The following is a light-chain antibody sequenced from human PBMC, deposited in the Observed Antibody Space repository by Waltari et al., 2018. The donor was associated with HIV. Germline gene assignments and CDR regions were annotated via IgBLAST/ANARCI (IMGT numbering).Light chain of an antibody. V-gene: IGKV4-1*01. CDR1: QSVLYSSNNKNY. CDR3: QQYYNTPIT. CDR2: WAS. Sequence: DIVMTQSPDSLAASLGERATINCKSSQSVLYSSNNKNYIAWYQQKPGQPPKLLIYWASTRESGVPDRFSGSGSGTDFTLTISSLQAEDVAVYYCQQYYNTPITFGQGTRLDIK. J-gene: IGKJ5*01.